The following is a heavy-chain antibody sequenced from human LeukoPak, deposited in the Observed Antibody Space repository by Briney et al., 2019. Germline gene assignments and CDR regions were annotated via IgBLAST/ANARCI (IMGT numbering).Heavy chain of an antibody. CDR3: ARDLNYGGNSLSYFGY. D-gene: IGHD4-23*01. CDR1: GFTFSGYS. J-gene: IGHJ4*02. Sequence: GGSLRLSCTASGFTFSGYSMSWVRQAPGKGLEWVSVIYSGGSTYYADSVKGRFTISRDNSKNTLYLQMNSLRAEDTAVYYCARDLNYGGNSLSYFGYWGQGTLVTVSS. V-gene: IGHV3-53*01. CDR2: IYSGGST.